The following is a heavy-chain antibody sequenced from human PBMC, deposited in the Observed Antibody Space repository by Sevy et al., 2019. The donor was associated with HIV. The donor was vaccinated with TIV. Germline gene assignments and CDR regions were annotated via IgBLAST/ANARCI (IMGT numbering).Heavy chain of an antibody. V-gene: IGHV3-33*08. CDR2: IWYDGSNK. D-gene: IGHD5-12*01. CDR3: ATLGDGYNEEYFDY. J-gene: IGHJ4*02. CDR1: GFTFSSYG. Sequence: GGSLRLSCAASGFTFSSYGMHWVRQAPGKGLEWVAVIWYDGSNKYYADSVKGRFTISRDNSKNTLYLQMNSLRAEDTAVYYCATLGDGYNEEYFDYRGEG.